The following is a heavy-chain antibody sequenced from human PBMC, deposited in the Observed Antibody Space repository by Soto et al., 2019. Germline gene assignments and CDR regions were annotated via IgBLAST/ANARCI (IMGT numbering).Heavy chain of an antibody. D-gene: IGHD2-15*01. Sequence: SQRMYLTSSVCGYSVTSTVDDWAWISQPPGKGLEWIGSMFYSGLTYYNPSLKSRVTLSVDTSKNQFSVRLNSVTAADTAVYYFSPLSVSLSGPYGIDVWGQGTTVSVSS. CDR3: SPLSVSLSGPYGIDV. J-gene: IGHJ6*02. CDR1: GYSVTSTVDD. V-gene: IGHV4-39*01. CDR2: MFYSGLT.